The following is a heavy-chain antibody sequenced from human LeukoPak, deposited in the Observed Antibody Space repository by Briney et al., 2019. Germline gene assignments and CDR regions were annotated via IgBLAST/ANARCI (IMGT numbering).Heavy chain of an antibody. CDR2: IYYGGTT. V-gene: IGHV4-59*01. CDR3: ASGYQIVS. D-gene: IGHD2/OR15-2a*01. J-gene: IGHJ5*02. CDR1: GGSISNYY. Sequence: PSETLSLTCTVSGGSISNYYWSWIRQPPGKGLEWIGYIYYGGTTDYNPSLKSRATISVDTSKNQFSLTVRSVTAADTAVYYCASGYQIVSWGQGTLVSVSS.